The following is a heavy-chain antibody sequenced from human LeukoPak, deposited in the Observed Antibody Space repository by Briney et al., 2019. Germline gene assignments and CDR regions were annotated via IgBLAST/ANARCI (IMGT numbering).Heavy chain of an antibody. D-gene: IGHD3-9*01. CDR1: GFTFDDYA. Sequence: PGRSLRLSCAASGFTFDDYAMHWVRQAPGKGLEWVSGISWNSGSIGYADSVKGRFTISRDNSKNTLYLQMNSLRAEDTAVYYCHTISVLRYFDWLLPQPPFDYWGQGTLVTVSS. CDR3: HTISVLRYFDWLLPQPPFDY. CDR2: ISWNSGSI. V-gene: IGHV3-9*01. J-gene: IGHJ4*02.